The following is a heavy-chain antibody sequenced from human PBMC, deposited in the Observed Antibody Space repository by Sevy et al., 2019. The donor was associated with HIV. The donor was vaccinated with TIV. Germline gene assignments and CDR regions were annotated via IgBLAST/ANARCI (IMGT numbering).Heavy chain of an antibody. CDR3: AGENAWGRGYS. CDR1: GGSITSLY. Sequence: SDTLSLTCTVSGGSITSLYWSWIRQPPGKGLEWIANIYYNGHINYNPSLKRRVTLSLDTSKNQFSLRLSSVTAADTAMYYCAGENAWGRGYSWGQGTLVTVSS. V-gene: IGHV4-59*08. J-gene: IGHJ4*02. CDR2: IYYNGHI. D-gene: IGHD1-26*01.